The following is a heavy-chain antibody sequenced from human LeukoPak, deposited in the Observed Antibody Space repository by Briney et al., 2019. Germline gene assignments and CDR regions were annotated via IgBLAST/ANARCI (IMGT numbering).Heavy chain of an antibody. V-gene: IGHV1-69*06. J-gene: IGHJ6*03. CDR3: ARASLSPNCTNGVCPACSDCYYYYYMDV. CDR1: GGTFSSYA. D-gene: IGHD2-8*01. CDR2: IIPIFGTA. Sequence: ASVKVSCTASGGTFSSYAISWVRQAPGQGLEWMGGIIPIFGTANYAQKFQGRVTITADKSTSTAYMELSSLRSEDTAVYYCARASLSPNCTNGVCPACSDCYYYYYMDVWGKGTTVTVSS.